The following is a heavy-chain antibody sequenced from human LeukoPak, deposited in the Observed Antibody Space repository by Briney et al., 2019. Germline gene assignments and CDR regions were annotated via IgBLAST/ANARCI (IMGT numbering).Heavy chain of an antibody. D-gene: IGHD3-22*01. CDR2: ISYDGSNK. CDR3: ARDEGDYYDSSGDFDY. Sequence: PGGSLRLSCAASGFTSSSYGMHWVRQAPGKGLEWVAVISYDGSNKYYADSVKGRFTISRDNSKNTLYLQMNSLRAEDTAVYYCARDEGDYYDSSGDFDYWGQGTLVTVSS. CDR1: GFTSSSYG. J-gene: IGHJ4*02. V-gene: IGHV3-30*03.